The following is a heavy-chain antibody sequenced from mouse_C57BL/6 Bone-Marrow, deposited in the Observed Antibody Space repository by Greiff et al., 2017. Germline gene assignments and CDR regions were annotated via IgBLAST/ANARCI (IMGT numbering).Heavy chain of an antibody. CDR2: INPNYGTT. J-gene: IGHJ2*01. D-gene: IGHD2-14*01. Sequence: VHVKQSGPELVKPGASVKISCKASGYSFTDYNMNWVKQSNGKSLEWVGVINPNYGTTSYNQKFKGKATLTVDQSSSTAYMQLNSLTSEDSAVYYCARGGTGNVDYWGQGTTLTVSS. CDR3: ARGGTGNVDY. CDR1: GYSFTDYN. V-gene: IGHV1-39*01.